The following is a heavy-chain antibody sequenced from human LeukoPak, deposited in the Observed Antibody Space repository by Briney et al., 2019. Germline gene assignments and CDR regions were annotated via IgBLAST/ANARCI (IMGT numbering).Heavy chain of an antibody. Sequence: SETLSLTCTVSGGAISSYYWTWFRQPPGKGLEWIGYIYYTGSTNYNPSLKSRVTISVDTSKNQFSLKLSSVTAADTAVYYCATRPPRGYKYYFDYWGQGTLVTVSS. J-gene: IGHJ4*02. CDR1: GGAISSYY. V-gene: IGHV4-59*04. D-gene: IGHD2-2*02. CDR2: IYYTGST. CDR3: ATRPPRGYKYYFDY.